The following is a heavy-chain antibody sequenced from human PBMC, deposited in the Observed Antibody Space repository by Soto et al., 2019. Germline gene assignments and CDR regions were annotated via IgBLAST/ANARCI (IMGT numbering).Heavy chain of an antibody. CDR2: IIPVLGVT. CDR3: ARRGDCDVGWYTQYNYGMDV. CDR1: GDTFSSYP. D-gene: IGHD6-19*01. Sequence: QVQLVQSGPEVKKPGSSGRISCRSGGDTFSSYPVSWVRQTPGQGLEWMGRIIPVLGVTNYSRKFKGRMPTTAEKSKTTAHMELSSLKSEHTARYYCARRGDCDVGWYTQYNYGMDVWGQGTPVIVSS. V-gene: IGHV1-69*02. J-gene: IGHJ6*02.